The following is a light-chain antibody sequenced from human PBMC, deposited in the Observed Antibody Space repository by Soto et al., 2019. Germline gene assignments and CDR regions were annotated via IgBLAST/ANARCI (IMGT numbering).Light chain of an antibody. CDR2: GAS. J-gene: IGKJ1*01. CDR1: QSVSSSY. Sequence: EIVLTQSPGTLSLSPGERATLSCRASQSVSSSYLAWYQQKPGQAPRLLIYGASNRATGIPDRFSGSGSGTDFTLTISRLEPEDFAVYFCQQYHIWPSWTFGQGTKVDIK. V-gene: IGKV3-20*01. CDR3: QQYHIWPSWT.